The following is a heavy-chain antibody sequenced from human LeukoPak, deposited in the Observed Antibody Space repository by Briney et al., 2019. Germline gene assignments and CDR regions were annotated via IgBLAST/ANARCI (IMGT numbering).Heavy chain of an antibody. CDR2: ISSSGSTM. Sequence: GGSLRLSCAASGFTFSDYYMSWIRQAPGKGLEWVSYISSSGSTMYYADSVKGRFTISRDNAKNSLYLQMNSLRAEDTAVYYCARYSGGYDSSTYYYGTPTFDIWGQGTMVTVSS. D-gene: IGHD3-22*01. CDR1: GFTFSDYY. V-gene: IGHV3-11*01. J-gene: IGHJ3*02. CDR3: ARYSGGYDSSTYYYGTPTFDI.